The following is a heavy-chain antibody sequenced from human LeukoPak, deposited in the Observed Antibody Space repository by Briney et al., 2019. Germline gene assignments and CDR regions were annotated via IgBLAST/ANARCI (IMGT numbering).Heavy chain of an antibody. CDR3: ARVLYYYDSSGYFLSNAFDI. CDR1: GGSISSYY. J-gene: IGHJ3*02. Sequence: SGTLSLTCTVSGGSISSYYWSWIRQPPGKGLEWIGYIYYSGSTNYNPSLKSRVTISVDTSKNQFSLKLSSVTAADTAVYYCARVLYYYDSSGYFLSNAFDIWGQGTMVTVSS. CDR2: IYYSGST. D-gene: IGHD3-22*01. V-gene: IGHV4-59*01.